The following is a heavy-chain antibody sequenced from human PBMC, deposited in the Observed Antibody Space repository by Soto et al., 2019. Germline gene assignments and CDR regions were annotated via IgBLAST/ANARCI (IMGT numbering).Heavy chain of an antibody. Sequence: GGSLRLSCAASGFTFRAYTMHWCRQAPGKGLELVAVISDDGSNKSYEDSVKSRFTISRNNSYNTLYLQKNSQRAKDTAVYYCSRDALNCYDSSGPGSFDPWGQGTLVTVSS. J-gene: IGHJ5*02. V-gene: IGHV3-30-3*01. D-gene: IGHD3-22*01. CDR1: GFTFRAYT. CDR2: ISDDGSNK. CDR3: SRDALNCYDSSGPGSFDP.